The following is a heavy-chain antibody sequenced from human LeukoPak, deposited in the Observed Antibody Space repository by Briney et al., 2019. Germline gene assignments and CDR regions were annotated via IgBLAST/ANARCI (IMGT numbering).Heavy chain of an antibody. J-gene: IGHJ4*02. CDR1: GFTFSSHA. V-gene: IGHV3-23*01. CDR3: AKDLLSGSGFYSWGIFDS. CDR2: ISGSADKT. Sequence: GGSLRLSCAASGFTFSSHAMSWVRQVPGKGLEWVSGISGSADKTVYADSVKGRLTISRDKSKNTLTLQMNSLRTDDTAVYYCAKDLLSGSGFYSWGIFDSWGQGTLVTVSS. D-gene: IGHD3-10*01.